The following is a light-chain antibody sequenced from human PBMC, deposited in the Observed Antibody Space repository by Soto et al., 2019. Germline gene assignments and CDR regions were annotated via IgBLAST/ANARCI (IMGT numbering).Light chain of an antibody. V-gene: IGKV1-9*01. J-gene: IGKJ4*01. Sequence: DIQLTQSPSFLSASVGDRVTITCRASQGISSYLAWYQQKPGKAPNLLIHTASTLQSGVPSRFSGSGSGTEFTLTISSLQPDDFATYYCQQLDRYPFTFGGGTKVDIK. CDR3: QQLDRYPFT. CDR1: QGISSY. CDR2: TAS.